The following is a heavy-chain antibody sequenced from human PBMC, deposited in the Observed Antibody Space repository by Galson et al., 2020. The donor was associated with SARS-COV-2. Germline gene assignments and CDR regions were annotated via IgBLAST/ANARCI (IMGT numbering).Heavy chain of an antibody. CDR2: ISSSSSYI. J-gene: IGHJ4*02. CDR1: GFTFSSYS. D-gene: IGHD1-26*01. CDR3: ARDQVGARRHFDY. V-gene: IGHV3-21*01. Sequence: GGSLRLSCAASGFTFSSYSMNWVRQAPGKGLEWVSSISSSSSYIYYADSVKGRFTISRDNAKNSLYLQMNSLRAEDTAVYYCARDQVGARRHFDYWGQGTLVTVSS.